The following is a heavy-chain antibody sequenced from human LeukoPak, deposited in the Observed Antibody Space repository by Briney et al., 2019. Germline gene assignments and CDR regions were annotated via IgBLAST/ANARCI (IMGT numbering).Heavy chain of an antibody. CDR2: INHSGST. Sequence: SETLSLTCAVYGGSFSGYYWSWIRQPPGEGLEWIGEINHSGSTNYNPSLKSRVTISVDTSKNQFSLKLSSVTAADTAVYYCARVNQRITMVRGVRRGAFDIWGQGTMVTVSS. V-gene: IGHV4-34*01. D-gene: IGHD3-10*01. J-gene: IGHJ3*02. CDR3: ARVNQRITMVRGVRRGAFDI. CDR1: GGSFSGYY.